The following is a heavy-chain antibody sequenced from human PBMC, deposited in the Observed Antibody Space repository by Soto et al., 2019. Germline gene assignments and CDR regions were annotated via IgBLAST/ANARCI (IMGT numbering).Heavy chain of an antibody. Sequence: QAGGSLRLSCAASGFTVSSNYMSWVRQAPGKGLEWVSVIYSGGSTYYADSVKGRFTISRDNSKNTLYLQMNSLRAEDTAVYYCARDQDSSGLGGWFDPWGQGTLVTVSS. J-gene: IGHJ5*02. V-gene: IGHV3-53*01. D-gene: IGHD6-19*01. CDR2: IYSGGST. CDR3: ARDQDSSGLGGWFDP. CDR1: GFTVSSNY.